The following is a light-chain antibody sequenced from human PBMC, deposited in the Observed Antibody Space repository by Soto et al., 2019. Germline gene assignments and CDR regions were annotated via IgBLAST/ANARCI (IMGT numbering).Light chain of an antibody. CDR3: CSYAGSSTSPYV. Sequence: QSVLTQPASVSGSPGQSITISCTGTSSDVGSYNLVSWYQQHPGKAPKLMIYEGSKRPSGVSNRFSSSKSGNTASLTISGLQAEDEADYYCCSYAGSSTSPYVFGTGTKVTVL. J-gene: IGLJ1*01. CDR1: SSDVGSYNL. CDR2: EGS. V-gene: IGLV2-23*01.